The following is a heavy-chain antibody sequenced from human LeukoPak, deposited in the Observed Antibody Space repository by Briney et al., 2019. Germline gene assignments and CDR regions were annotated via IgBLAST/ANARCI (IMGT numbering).Heavy chain of an antibody. Sequence: NPGGSLRLSCAASGFTFSSYSMNWVRQAPGKGLEWVSSISSSSSYIYYSDSVKGRFTISKDTSKNTLYLQMNSLRAEDTAIYYCAKDQLNRFCSGGSCSITHDSWGQGTLVTVSS. CDR2: ISSSSSYI. J-gene: IGHJ4*02. D-gene: IGHD2-15*01. CDR1: GFTFSSYS. CDR3: AKDQLNRFCSGGSCSITHDS. V-gene: IGHV3-21*04.